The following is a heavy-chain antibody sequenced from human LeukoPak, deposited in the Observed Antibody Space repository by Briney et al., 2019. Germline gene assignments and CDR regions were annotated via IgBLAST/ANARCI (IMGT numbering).Heavy chain of an antibody. CDR1: GGSISSYY. CDR3: ARDAVSVDGRVWYFDY. V-gene: IGHV4-59*01. D-gene: IGHD6-19*01. J-gene: IGHJ4*02. CDR2: IYYSGST. Sequence: SETLSLTCTVSGGSISSYYWSWIRQPPGKGLERIGYIYYSGSTNYNPSLKSRVTISVDTSKNQFSLKLSSVTAADTAVYYCARDAVSVDGRVWYFDYWGQGTLVTVSS.